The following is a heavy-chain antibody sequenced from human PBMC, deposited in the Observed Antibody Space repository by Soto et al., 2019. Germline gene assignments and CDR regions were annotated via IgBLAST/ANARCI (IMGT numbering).Heavy chain of an antibody. CDR1: GGTFSSYT. D-gene: IGHD2-15*01. CDR3: AREEYCSGGSCYYYFDY. CDR2: IIPILGIA. J-gene: IGHJ4*02. Sequence: QVQLVQSGAEVKKPGSSVKVSCKASGGTFSSYTISWVRQAPGQGLEWMGRIIPILGIANYAQKFQGRVTIAADKSTSTADRELSSLRSEDTAVYYCAREEYCSGGSCYYYFDYWGQGPLVTVSS. V-gene: IGHV1-69*08.